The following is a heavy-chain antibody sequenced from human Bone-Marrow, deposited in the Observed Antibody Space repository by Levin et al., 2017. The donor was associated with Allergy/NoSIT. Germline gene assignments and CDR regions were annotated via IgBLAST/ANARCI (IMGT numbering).Heavy chain of an antibody. J-gene: IGHJ4*02. D-gene: IGHD6-19*01. Sequence: GGSLRLSCAASGFTFNDCTMHWVRQAPQRGLEWVSLISWDASTTYYADSVRGRFTISRDNSKNALYLQMNSLTTEDTALYYCAKDHSPRIAVTGDIEYWGQGTLVTVSS. V-gene: IGHV3-43*01. CDR3: AKDHSPRIAVTGDIEY. CDR1: GFTFNDCT. CDR2: ISWDASTT.